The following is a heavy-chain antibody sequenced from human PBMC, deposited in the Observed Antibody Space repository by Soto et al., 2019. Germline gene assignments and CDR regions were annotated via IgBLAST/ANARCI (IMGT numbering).Heavy chain of an antibody. V-gene: IGHV3-74*01. CDR1: GFTFSNFW. D-gene: IGHD3-3*01. Sequence: EVQLVESGGGLVQPGGSLRLSCAASGFTFSNFWMHWVRQGPGKGLVWVSRINKDGSSTDYAESVKGRFTISRDNAKNTVYLQMNSLRAEDTAVYYCVRVLDLDLWGRGTLVTVSS. CDR2: INKDGSST. J-gene: IGHJ2*01. CDR3: VRVLDLDL.